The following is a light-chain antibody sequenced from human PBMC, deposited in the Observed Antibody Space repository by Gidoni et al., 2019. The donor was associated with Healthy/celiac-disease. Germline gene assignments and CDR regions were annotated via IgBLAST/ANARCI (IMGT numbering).Light chain of an antibody. CDR3: QQYNDWPRT. CDR2: GAS. CDR1: QSVGSN. J-gene: IGKJ1*01. V-gene: IGKV3-15*01. Sequence: EIVMTQSPATLSVSPGERVTLSCRASQSVGSNLAWYQQKPGQAPRLLIYGASTRATGIPARFSGSGSVTEFTLTISSLQSEDFAVYYCQQYNDWPRTFGQGTKVEIK.